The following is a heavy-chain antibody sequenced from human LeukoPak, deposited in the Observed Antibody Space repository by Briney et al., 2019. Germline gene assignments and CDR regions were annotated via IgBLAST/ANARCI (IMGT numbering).Heavy chain of an antibody. J-gene: IGHJ4*02. V-gene: IGHV4-30-4*01. D-gene: IGHD3-10*01. CDR1: GGSISSGDYY. CDR2: IYYSGST. CDR3: AREYHGSGSYYDYYFDY. Sequence: PSETLSLTCTVSGGSISSGDYYWSWIRQPPGKGLEWIGYIYYSGSTYYNPSLKSRVTISVDTSKNQFSLKLSSVTAADAAVYYCAREYHGSGSYYDYYFDYWGQGTLVTVSS.